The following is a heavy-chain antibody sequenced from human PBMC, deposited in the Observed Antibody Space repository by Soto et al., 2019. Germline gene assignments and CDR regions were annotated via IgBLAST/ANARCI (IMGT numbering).Heavy chain of an antibody. CDR1: GFTFSSYW. CDR2: IKQDGSEK. CDR3: ARDLGYCSGGSCYDDAFDI. Sequence: GGSLRLSCAASGFTFSSYWMSWVRQAPGKGLEWVANIKQDGSEKYYVDSVKGRFTISRDNAKNSLYLQMNSLRAEDTAVYYCARDLGYCSGGSCYDDAFDIWGQGTMVTVS. V-gene: IGHV3-7*01. D-gene: IGHD2-15*01. J-gene: IGHJ3*02.